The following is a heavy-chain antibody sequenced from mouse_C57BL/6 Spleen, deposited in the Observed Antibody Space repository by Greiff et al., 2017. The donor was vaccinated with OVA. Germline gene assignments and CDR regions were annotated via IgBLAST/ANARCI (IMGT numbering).Heavy chain of an antibody. D-gene: IGHD2-12*01. V-gene: IGHV1-69*01. CDR1: GYTFTRYW. J-gene: IGHJ2*01. CDR2: IDPSDSDT. Sequence: QVQLKQPGAELVMPGASVTLSCKASGYTFTRYWMHWVKQRPGQGLEWIGEIDPSDSDTNYNQKFKGKSTLTVDKSSSTAYMQLSSLTSEDSAVYYCARSRDSYFDYWGQGTTLTVSS. CDR3: ARSRDSYFDY.